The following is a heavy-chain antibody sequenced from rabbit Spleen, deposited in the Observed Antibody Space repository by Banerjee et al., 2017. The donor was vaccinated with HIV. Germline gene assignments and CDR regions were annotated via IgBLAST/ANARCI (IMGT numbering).Heavy chain of an antibody. CDR3: ARDTGSSFSSYGMDL. CDR2: IETGSSDFP. J-gene: IGHJ6*01. V-gene: IGHV1S45*01. D-gene: IGHD8-1*01. Sequence: QEQLVESGGGLVKPEGSLKLSCTASGFSFSNKAVMCWVRQAPGKGLEWIACIETGSSDFPYYASWAKGRFTISKTSSTTVTLQMTSLTVADTATYFCARDTGSSFSSYGMDLWGPGTLVTVS. CDR1: GFSFSNKAV.